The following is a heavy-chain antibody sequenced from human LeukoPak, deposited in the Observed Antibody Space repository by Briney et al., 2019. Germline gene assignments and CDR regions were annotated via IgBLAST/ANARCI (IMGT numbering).Heavy chain of an antibody. J-gene: IGHJ3*02. V-gene: IGHV4-59*01. CDR2: TYYSGST. D-gene: IGHD3-10*01. CDR1: GGSISSYY. CDR3: ARDSRGEGDAFDI. Sequence: SETLSLTCTVSGGSISSYYWSWIRQPLGKGLEWIGYTYYSGSTNYNPSLKSRVTISGDTSKNQFSLKLTSVTAADTAVYYCARDSRGEGDAFDIWGQGTMVTVSS.